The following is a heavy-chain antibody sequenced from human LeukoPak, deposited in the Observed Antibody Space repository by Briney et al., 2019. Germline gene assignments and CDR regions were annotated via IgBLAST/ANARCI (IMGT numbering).Heavy chain of an antibody. D-gene: IGHD2-2*01. CDR2: INPSGGST. J-gene: IGHJ4*02. CDR1: GYTFTTYY. V-gene: IGHV1-46*01. Sequence: VASVKVSCKASGYTFTTYYMHWVRQAPGQGLEWMGIINPSGGSTSYAQNFQGRDTMTRDTSTSTVYMELRSLRSEDTAVYYCARGFQVPAALPSHFDYWGQGTLVTVSS. CDR3: ARGFQVPAALPSHFDY.